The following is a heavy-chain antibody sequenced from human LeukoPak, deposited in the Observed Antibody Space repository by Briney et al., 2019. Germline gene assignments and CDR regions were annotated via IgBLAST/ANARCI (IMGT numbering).Heavy chain of an antibody. CDR2: TYYWSKWYN. J-gene: IGHJ4*02. CDR3: TRGGSGMTVALFDN. D-gene: IGHD2-21*02. V-gene: IGHV6-1*01. CDR1: GDSVSSNSAA. Sequence: SQTLSLTCAISGDSVSSNSAAWNWIRQSPSRGLEWLGRTYYWSKWYNDYAVSVKSRITINPDTSKNQFSLQLNSVTPDDTAVYYCTRGGSGMTVALFDNWGQGTLVTVSS.